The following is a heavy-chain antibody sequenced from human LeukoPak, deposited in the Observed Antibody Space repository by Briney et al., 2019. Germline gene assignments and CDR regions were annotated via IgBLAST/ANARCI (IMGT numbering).Heavy chain of an antibody. CDR1: GNYW. J-gene: IGHJ5*02. CDR3: IRDFRSADL. CDR2: INGDGSWT. Sequence: GGPLRLSCAASGNYWMHWVRQAPGKGRVWVSHINGDGSWTTYADPVKGRFTISKDNAKNTVYLEMNSLSVEDTATYYCIRDFRSADLWGQGTLVTVTS. V-gene: IGHV3-74*01.